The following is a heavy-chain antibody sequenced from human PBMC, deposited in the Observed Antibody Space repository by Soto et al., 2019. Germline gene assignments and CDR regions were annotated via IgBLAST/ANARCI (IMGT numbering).Heavy chain of an antibody. D-gene: IGHD3-10*01. CDR2: IYYSGST. J-gene: IGHJ4*02. V-gene: IGHV4-30-4*01. CDR3: ARVTIYGSGSHIITFDY. CDR1: GGSISSGDYY. Sequence: PSETLSLTCTVSGGSISSGDYYWSWIRQPPGKGLEWIGYIYYSGSTYYNPSLKSRVTISVDTSKNQFSLKLSSVTAADTAVYYCARVTIYGSGSHIITFDYWGQGTMVTVSS.